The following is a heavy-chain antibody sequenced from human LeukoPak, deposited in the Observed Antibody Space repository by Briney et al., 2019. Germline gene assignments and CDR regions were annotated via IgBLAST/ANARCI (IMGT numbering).Heavy chain of an antibody. J-gene: IGHJ4*02. CDR2: FRGSGVAT. CDR3: ARKRSKFFPFDY. V-gene: IGHV3-23*01. Sequence: PGGSLRLSCAASGFTFSSYAMNWVRQAPGKGLKWVSGFRGSGVATFYADSVKGRFTISRDNSKNTLYLQMNSLRAEDTAVYYCARKRSKFFPFDYWGQGTLVTVSS. CDR1: GFTFSSYA.